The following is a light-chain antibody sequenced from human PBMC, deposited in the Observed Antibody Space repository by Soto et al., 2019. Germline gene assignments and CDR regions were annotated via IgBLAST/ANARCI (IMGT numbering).Light chain of an antibody. Sequence: DIHITQSPSTLSSSVGYIFTITCLSSQSISSWLAWYQQKPGKAPKLLIYKASSLESGVPSRFSGSGSGTEFTLTISSLQPGDFATYYCQQYNSYSPWTFGQGTKVDIK. J-gene: IGKJ1*01. V-gene: IGKV1-5*03. CDR1: QSISSW. CDR2: KAS. CDR3: QQYNSYSPWT.